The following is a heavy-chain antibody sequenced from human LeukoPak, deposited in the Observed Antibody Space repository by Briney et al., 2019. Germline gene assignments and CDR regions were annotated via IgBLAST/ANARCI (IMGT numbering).Heavy chain of an antibody. Sequence: GESLKISRKGSGYSFTSYWIGWVRQMPGKGLEWMGIIYPGDSDTRYSPSFQGQVTISADKSISTAYLQWSSLKASDTAMYYCARHEGYCSSTSCYSIFDYWGQGTLVTVSS. CDR1: GYSFTSYW. D-gene: IGHD2-2*02. J-gene: IGHJ4*02. CDR3: ARHEGYCSSTSCYSIFDY. V-gene: IGHV5-51*01. CDR2: IYPGDSDT.